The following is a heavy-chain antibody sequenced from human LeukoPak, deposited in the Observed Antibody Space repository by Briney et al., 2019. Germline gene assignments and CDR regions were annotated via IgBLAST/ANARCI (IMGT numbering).Heavy chain of an antibody. CDR3: ARGPAMIVVVIPTYFDY. J-gene: IGHJ4*02. Sequence: PGGSLRLSCAASGFTFSSYSMNWVRQAPGKGLEWVSSISSSSSYIYYADSVKGRFTISRDNAKNSLYLQMNSLRAEDTAVYYCARGPAMIVVVIPTYFDYWGQGTLVTVSS. D-gene: IGHD3-22*01. CDR2: ISSSSSYI. CDR1: GFTFSSYS. V-gene: IGHV3-21*01.